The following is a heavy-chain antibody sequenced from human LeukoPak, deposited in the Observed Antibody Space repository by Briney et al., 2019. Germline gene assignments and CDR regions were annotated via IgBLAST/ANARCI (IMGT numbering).Heavy chain of an antibody. CDR2: IYSGGST. CDR1: GFTFSSNH. J-gene: IGHJ4*02. CDR3: ARGPAGYN. Sequence: PGGSLRLSCAASGFTFSSNHMSWVRQAPGKGLEWVSVIYSGGSTDYADSVKGRFTISRDNSKNTLYLQMKSLRAEDTAVYHCARGPAGYNWGQGTLVTVSS. V-gene: IGHV3-53*01. D-gene: IGHD1-1*01.